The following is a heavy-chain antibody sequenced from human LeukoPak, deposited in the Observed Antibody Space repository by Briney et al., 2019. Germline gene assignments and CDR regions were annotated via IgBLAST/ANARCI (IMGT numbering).Heavy chain of an antibody. J-gene: IGHJ6*04. CDR2: IYHSGST. Sequence: SETLPLTCAVSGYSISSGYYWGWIRQPPGKGLEWIGSIYHSGSTYYNPSLKSRVTISVDTSKNQFSLKLSSVTAADTAVYYCARDRIDSWITRSFYYYYGMDVWGKGTTVTVSS. CDR3: ARDRIDSWITRSFYYYYGMDV. CDR1: GYSISSGYY. D-gene: IGHD1-26*01. V-gene: IGHV4-38-2*02.